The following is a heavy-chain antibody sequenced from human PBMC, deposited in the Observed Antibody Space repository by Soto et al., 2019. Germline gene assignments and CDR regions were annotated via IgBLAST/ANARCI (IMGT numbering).Heavy chain of an antibody. Sequence: DVQLLESGGGLVQPGGSLRLSCAASGFTFNSYAMSWVRQAPGKGLEWVSAISRGGSTYYADSVKGRFTISRDKSKSTLHLQMNSLRAEDTAVYYCAKRGHYDSSRSYATFDYWGQGTLVTVSS. CDR1: GFTFNSYA. V-gene: IGHV3-23*01. CDR3: AKRGHYDSSRSYATFDY. CDR2: ISRGGST. J-gene: IGHJ4*02. D-gene: IGHD3-22*01.